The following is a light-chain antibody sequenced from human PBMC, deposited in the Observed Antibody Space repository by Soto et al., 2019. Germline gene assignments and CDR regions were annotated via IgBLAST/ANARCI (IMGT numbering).Light chain of an antibody. CDR1: QSVRSY. Sequence: EIVLTQSPATLSLSPGERATLSCRASQSVRSYLAWYQQKPGQAPRLLIYDAANRATGIPARFSGSGSGTDFTRTISSLEPEDFAVYYCQQRTNWRFTFGPGTKVDIK. V-gene: IGKV3-11*01. CDR2: DAA. CDR3: QQRTNWRFT. J-gene: IGKJ3*01.